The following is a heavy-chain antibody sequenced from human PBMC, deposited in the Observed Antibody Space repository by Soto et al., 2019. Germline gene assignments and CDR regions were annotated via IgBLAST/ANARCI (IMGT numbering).Heavy chain of an antibody. D-gene: IGHD4-17*01. CDR2: ISYDGSNK. Sequence: GGSLRLSCAASGFTFSSYGMHWVRQAPGKGLEWVAVISYDGSNKYYADSVKGRFTISRDNSKNTLYLQMNSLRAEDTAVYYCARVSHDYGGTNFDYWGQGTLVTVSS. V-gene: IGHV3-30*19. CDR3: ARVSHDYGGTNFDY. J-gene: IGHJ4*02. CDR1: GFTFSSYG.